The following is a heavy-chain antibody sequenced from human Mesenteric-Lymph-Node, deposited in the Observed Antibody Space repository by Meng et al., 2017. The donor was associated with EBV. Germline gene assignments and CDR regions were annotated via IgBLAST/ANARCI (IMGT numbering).Heavy chain of an antibody. CDR3: ARVVVGTFDN. D-gene: IGHD2-21*01. CDR2: ISGTGRTI. Sequence: QVQRGESGGGLVKPGGALRLSCAASGFIFSDYYMTWIRQAPGKGLEWVAHISGTGRTIYYADSVKGRFTISSDSAKNSLFLQMNNLRAEDTAAYYCARVVVGTFDNWGQGTLVTVSS. J-gene: IGHJ4*02. V-gene: IGHV3-11*01. CDR1: GFIFSDYY.